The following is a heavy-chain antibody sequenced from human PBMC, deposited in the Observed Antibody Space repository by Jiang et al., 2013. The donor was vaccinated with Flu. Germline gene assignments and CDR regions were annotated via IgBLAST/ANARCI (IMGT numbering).Heavy chain of an antibody. Sequence: VQLLESGGGLVQPGGSLRLSCAASGFTFGSYTMSWVRQAPGKGLEWVSTITASGGPTYYVDSVKGRFTISRDNSKNTLYLQMNSLRVEDTAVYSCAKENYGDWYFDLWAVAPWSLSPQ. D-gene: IGHD4-17*01. CDR1: GFTFGSYT. V-gene: IGHV3-23*01. CDR3: AKENYGDWYFDL. J-gene: IGHJ2*01. CDR2: ITASGGPT.